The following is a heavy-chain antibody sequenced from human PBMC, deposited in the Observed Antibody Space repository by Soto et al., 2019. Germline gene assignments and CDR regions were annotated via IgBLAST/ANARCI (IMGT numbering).Heavy chain of an antibody. CDR2: IYYSGST. J-gene: IGHJ6*04. CDR1: GGSISSYY. CDR3: ARGGALSKSV. D-gene: IGHD4-4*01. V-gene: IGHV4-59*01. Sequence: PSETLSLTCTVSGGSISSYYWSWIRQPPGKGLEWIGYIYYSGSTNYNPSLKSRVTISVDTSKNQFSLKLSSVTAADTAVYYCARGGALSKSVWGKGTTVTVSS.